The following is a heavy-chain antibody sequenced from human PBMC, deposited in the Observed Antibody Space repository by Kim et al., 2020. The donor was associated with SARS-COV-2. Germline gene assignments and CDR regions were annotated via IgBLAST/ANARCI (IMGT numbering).Heavy chain of an antibody. CDR1: GGSISSYY. CDR3: ARARGYFRDGMDV. D-gene: IGHD2-15*01. CDR2: IYYSGST. Sequence: SETLSLTCTVSGGSISSYYWSWIRQPPGKGLEWIGYIYYSGSTNYNPSLKSRVTISVDTSKNQFSLKLSSVTAADTAVYYCARARGYFRDGMDVWGQGTTVTVSS. V-gene: IGHV4-59*13. J-gene: IGHJ6*02.